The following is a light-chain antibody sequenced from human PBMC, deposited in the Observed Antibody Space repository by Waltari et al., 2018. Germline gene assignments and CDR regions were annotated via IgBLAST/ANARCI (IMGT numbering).Light chain of an antibody. J-gene: IGLJ2*01. Sequence: QSALTQPRPVSWSPGQSVTISCTGTSSDVGGYTDISCYQQPPGKAPKPMIYDVSKRPSVVPDRFSGSKSGNTASLTISGLQAEDEADYYCCSYAGSYTVVFGGGTKLTVL. CDR1: SSDVGGYTD. V-gene: IGLV2-11*01. CDR3: CSYAGSYTVV. CDR2: DVS.